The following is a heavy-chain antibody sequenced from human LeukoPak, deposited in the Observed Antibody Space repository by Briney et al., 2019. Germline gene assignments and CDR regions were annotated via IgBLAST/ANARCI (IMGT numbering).Heavy chain of an antibody. Sequence: GGSLRLSCAASGFTFSSYSMNWVRQAPGKGLEWVSSISSSSSYIYYADSVKGRFTISRDNAKNSLYLQMNSLRAEDTAVYYCARDQYSGSYYSTLYYWGQGTLVIVSS. D-gene: IGHD1-26*01. V-gene: IGHV3-21*01. CDR2: ISSSSSYI. J-gene: IGHJ4*02. CDR3: ARDQYSGSYYSTLYY. CDR1: GFTFSSYS.